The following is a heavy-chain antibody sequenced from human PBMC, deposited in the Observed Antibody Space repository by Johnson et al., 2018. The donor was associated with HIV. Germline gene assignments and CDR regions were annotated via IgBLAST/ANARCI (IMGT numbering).Heavy chain of an antibody. Sequence: QVQLVESGGGVVQPGGSLGLSCTASGFTFSNYAIHWVRQAPGKGLEWVAVISYDGSNKYYADSVKGRFIISRDNSKNTLYLQMNSLRAEDTAVYYCARVTLIVVVIHAFDIWGQGTMVTVSS. J-gene: IGHJ3*02. D-gene: IGHD3-22*01. CDR2: ISYDGSNK. V-gene: IGHV3-30*04. CDR1: GFTFSNYA. CDR3: ARVTLIVVVIHAFDI.